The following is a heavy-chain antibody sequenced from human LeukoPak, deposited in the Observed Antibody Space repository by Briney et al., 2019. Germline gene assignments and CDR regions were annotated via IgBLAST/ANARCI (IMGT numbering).Heavy chain of an antibody. J-gene: IGHJ3*02. Sequence: GGSLRLSCAASGFTFSDYYMSWIRQAPGKGLEWVSYISGSGSTIYYADSVKGRFTISRDNAKNSLYLQMNSLRAEDTAVYYCAREASYGFGAFDIWGQGTMVTVSS. CDR3: AREASYGFGAFDI. V-gene: IGHV3-11*01. D-gene: IGHD5-18*01. CDR2: ISGSGSTI. CDR1: GFTFSDYY.